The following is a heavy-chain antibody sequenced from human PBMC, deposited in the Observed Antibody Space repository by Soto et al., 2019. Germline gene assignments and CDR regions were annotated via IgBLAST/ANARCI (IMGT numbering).Heavy chain of an antibody. J-gene: IGHJ5*02. V-gene: IGHV3-48*02. Sequence: EVQLVESGGGLVQPGGSLRLSCVASGFTLSGYAMNWVRQAPGKGLEWVSYISSSSSNIQYAGSVKGRFTFSRDNAKNSLHLQINSLRDEDTAVYYCARDCSLGSRYCRWFDPWGQGTLVTVSS. CDR2: ISSSSSNI. CDR3: ARDCSLGSRYCRWFDP. D-gene: IGHD2-15*01. CDR1: GFTLSGYA.